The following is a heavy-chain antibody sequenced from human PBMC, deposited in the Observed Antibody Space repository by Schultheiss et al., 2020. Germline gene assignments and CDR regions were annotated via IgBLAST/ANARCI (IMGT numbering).Heavy chain of an antibody. CDR1: GFTFSSYW. Sequence: GGSLRLSCEASGFTFSSYWMHWVRQAPGKGLEWVSYISSSGSTIYYADSVKGRFTISRDNAKNSLYLQMNSLRAEDTAVYYCAREAVITFGGVIGWGQGTLVTVSS. J-gene: IGHJ4*02. CDR2: ISSSGSTI. D-gene: IGHD3-16*02. V-gene: IGHV3-48*04. CDR3: AREAVITFGGVIG.